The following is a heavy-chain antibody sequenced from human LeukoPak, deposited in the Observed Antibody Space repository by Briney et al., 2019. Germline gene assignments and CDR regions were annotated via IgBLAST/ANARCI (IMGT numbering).Heavy chain of an antibody. Sequence: SETLSLTCTVSGGSISGHYWCWIRQPPGKGLEWIGYIHYSGITHYSPSLESRVTISVDTSKNQFSLKLSSVTAADTAVYYCARGSPRPDIWGQGTMVTASS. CDR1: GGSISGHY. CDR3: ARGSPRPDI. D-gene: IGHD6-19*01. V-gene: IGHV4-59*08. J-gene: IGHJ3*02. CDR2: IHYSGIT.